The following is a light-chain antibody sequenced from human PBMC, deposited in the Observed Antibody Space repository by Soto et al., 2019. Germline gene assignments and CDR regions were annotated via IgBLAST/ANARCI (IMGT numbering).Light chain of an antibody. CDR3: QQYNNWPFT. CDR2: GAS. Sequence: EIVMTQSPATLSVSPGERATLSCRASQSVTSNLAWFQQKPGQAPRLLIYGASARATGIPARFSGSGSGTEFTLTISSLQSEDFVVYYCQQYNNWPFTFGGGTKVAIK. CDR1: QSVTSN. J-gene: IGKJ4*01. V-gene: IGKV3-15*01.